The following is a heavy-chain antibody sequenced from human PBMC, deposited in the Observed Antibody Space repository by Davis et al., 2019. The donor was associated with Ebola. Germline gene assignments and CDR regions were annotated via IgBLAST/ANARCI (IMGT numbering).Heavy chain of an antibody. CDR1: GFTFSSYW. Sequence: GESLKISCAASGFTFSSYWMHWVRQAPGKGLVWVSRINSDGSSTSYADSVKGRFTISRDNAKNTLYLQMNSLRAEDTAVYYCAREPEVWWARGYYYYYGMDVWGQGTTVTVSS. D-gene: IGHD2-21*01. CDR2: INSDGSST. J-gene: IGHJ6*02. CDR3: AREPEVWWARGYYYYYGMDV. V-gene: IGHV3-74*01.